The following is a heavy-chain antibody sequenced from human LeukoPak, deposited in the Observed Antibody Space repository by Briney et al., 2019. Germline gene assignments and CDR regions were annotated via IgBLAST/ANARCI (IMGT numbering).Heavy chain of an antibody. Sequence: SETLSLTCAVYGGSFSGYYWSWIRQPPGKGLEWIGEINHSGSTNYNPSLKSRVTISVDTTKNQFSLKLCSVTAADTAVYYCASRGVDYWGQGTLVTVSS. CDR3: ASRGVDY. CDR1: GGSFSGYY. V-gene: IGHV4-34*01. J-gene: IGHJ4*02. CDR2: INHSGST. D-gene: IGHD1-26*01.